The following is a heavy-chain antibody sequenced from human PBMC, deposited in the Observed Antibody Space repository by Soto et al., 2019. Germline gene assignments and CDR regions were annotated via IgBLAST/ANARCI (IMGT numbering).Heavy chain of an antibody. Sequence: QVQLVQSGAEVKKPGSSVKVSCKASGGTFSSYTISWVRQAPGQGLEWMGRIIPILGIANYAQKFQGRVTITADKSTSTAYMELSSLISEDTAVYYCARGRDGVAVACDYWGQGTLVTVSS. CDR2: IIPILGIA. V-gene: IGHV1-69*02. CDR1: GGTFSSYT. D-gene: IGHD6-19*01. CDR3: ARGRDGVAVACDY. J-gene: IGHJ4*02.